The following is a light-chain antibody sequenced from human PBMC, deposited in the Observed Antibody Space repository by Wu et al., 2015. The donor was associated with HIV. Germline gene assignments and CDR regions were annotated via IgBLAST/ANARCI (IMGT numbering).Light chain of an antibody. CDR2: GAS. Sequence: EIVLTQSPATLSLSPGERVTLSCRASQSVGSYLAWYQQKPGQAPRLLIYGASTRATGIPARFSGSGSGTEFNLTISSMQPEDFAVYYCQQYHNWPPWTFGQGTRVE. CDR3: QQYHNWPPWT. J-gene: IGKJ1*01. V-gene: IGKV3D-15*01. CDR1: QSVGSY.